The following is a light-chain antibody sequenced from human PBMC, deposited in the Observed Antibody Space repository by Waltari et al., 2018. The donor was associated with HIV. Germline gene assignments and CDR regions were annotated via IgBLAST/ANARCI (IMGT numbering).Light chain of an antibody. CDR1: SSDIGTYNY. V-gene: IGLV2-14*01. CDR2: DVS. CDR3: SSYTSSSTPVV. J-gene: IGLJ2*01. Sequence: QSALTQPASVSGSPGQSITISCTGTSSDIGTYNYVSWYQQHPGKPPKLMIYDVSNRPSGVSNRFSGSKSGNTASPTISGLQAEDEADYYCSSYTSSSTPVVFGGGTKLTVL.